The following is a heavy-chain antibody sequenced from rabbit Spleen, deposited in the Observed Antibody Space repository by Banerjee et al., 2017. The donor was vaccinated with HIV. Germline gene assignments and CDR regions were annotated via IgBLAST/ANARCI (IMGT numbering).Heavy chain of an antibody. J-gene: IGHJ6*01. CDR3: ARDTGSSFSSYGMDL. V-gene: IGHV1S45*01. CDR2: IAGSSSGFT. Sequence: QEQLEESGGDLVKPEGSLTLTCTASGFTLSSYWMTWVRQAPGKGLEWISCIAGSSSGFTYSATWATGRFTISKTSSTTVTLQMTSLTVADTATYFCARDTGSSFSSYGMDLWGPGTLVTVS. CDR1: GFTLSSYW. D-gene: IGHD8-1*01.